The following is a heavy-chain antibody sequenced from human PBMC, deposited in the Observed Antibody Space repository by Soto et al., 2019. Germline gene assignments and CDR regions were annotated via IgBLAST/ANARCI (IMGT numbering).Heavy chain of an antibody. D-gene: IGHD1-20*01. J-gene: IGHJ4*02. CDR1: GYTFTSYG. CDR3: ARDYKLGITGTPLIDY. V-gene: IGHV1-18*01. CDR2: ISAYNGNT. Sequence: QVQLVQSGAEVKKPGASVKVSCKASGYTFTSYGISWVRQAPGQRLEWMGWISAYNGNTNYAQKLQGRVTMTTDTSTSTAYMELRSLRSDDTAVYYCARDYKLGITGTPLIDYWGQGTLVTVSS.